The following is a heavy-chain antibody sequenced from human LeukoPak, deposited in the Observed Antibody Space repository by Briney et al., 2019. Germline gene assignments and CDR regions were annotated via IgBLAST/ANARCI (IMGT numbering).Heavy chain of an antibody. V-gene: IGHV3-53*01. CDR1: GFTFSSYS. J-gene: IGHJ6*03. Sequence: GGSLRLSCAASGFTFSSYSMNWVRQAPGKGLEWVSVIYSGGSTYYADSVKGRFTISRDNSKNMLYLQMNSLRAEDTAVYYCAKLSESDFWSGYFRHYYYYYMDVWGKGTTVTVSS. CDR3: AKLSESDFWSGYFRHYYYYYMDV. D-gene: IGHD3-3*01. CDR2: IYSGGST.